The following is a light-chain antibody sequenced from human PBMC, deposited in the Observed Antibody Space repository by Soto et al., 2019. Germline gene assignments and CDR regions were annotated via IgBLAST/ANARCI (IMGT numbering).Light chain of an antibody. CDR3: TSYRSSSTLDV. J-gene: IGLJ1*01. CDR2: EVN. V-gene: IGLV2-14*01. Sequence: QSALTQPASVSGSPGQSITISCTGTSSDVGGYNYVSWYQQYPGKAPKLIIYEVNKRPSGVSNRFSGSKSGNTASLTIFGLQADDESDYYCTSYRSSSTLDVFGTGTKVTVL. CDR1: SSDVGGYNY.